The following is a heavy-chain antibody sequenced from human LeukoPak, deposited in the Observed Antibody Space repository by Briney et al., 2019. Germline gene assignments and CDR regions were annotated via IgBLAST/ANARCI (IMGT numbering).Heavy chain of an antibody. CDR1: GGSISSGGYY. CDR2: IYYSGST. CDR3: ARDRWLVPGGMDV. D-gene: IGHD6-19*01. Sequence: SQTLSLTCTVSGGSISSGGYYWSWIPQHPRKGLEWIGYIYYSGSTYYNPSLKSRVTISVDTSKNQFSLKLSSVTAADTAVYYCARDRWLVPGGMDVWGQGTTVTVSS. V-gene: IGHV4-31*03. J-gene: IGHJ6*02.